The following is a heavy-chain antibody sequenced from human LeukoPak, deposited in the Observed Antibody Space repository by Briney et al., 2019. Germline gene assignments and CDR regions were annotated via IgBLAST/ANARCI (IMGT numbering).Heavy chain of an antibody. Sequence: PGGSVRLSCAASGFAFSRYWMHWIRQARGKGRVWVSAIYTDGSTKRYADSVKGRFTISRDNAKNTLYLQMNSLSVEDTVVYYCASLVGTDDWAFDIWGQGTMVTVSS. V-gene: IGHV3-74*01. CDR2: IYTDGSTK. CDR1: GFAFSRYW. D-gene: IGHD2-21*02. J-gene: IGHJ3*02. CDR3: ASLVGTDDWAFDI.